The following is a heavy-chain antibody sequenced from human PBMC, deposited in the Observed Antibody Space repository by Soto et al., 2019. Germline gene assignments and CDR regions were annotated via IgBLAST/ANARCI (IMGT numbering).Heavy chain of an antibody. Sequence: QVQLVQSGAEVKKPGASVKVSCKASGYTFTSYGISWVRQAPGQGLEWMGWISASNGNTNYAQKLQGRVTMTTDTSTRTADMELRSLRSDDTAVYYCARGGAATVTTYYGMDVWGQGTTVTVSS. V-gene: IGHV1-18*01. J-gene: IGHJ6*02. CDR3: ARGGAATVTTYYGMDV. CDR2: ISASNGNT. CDR1: GYTFTSYG. D-gene: IGHD4-17*01.